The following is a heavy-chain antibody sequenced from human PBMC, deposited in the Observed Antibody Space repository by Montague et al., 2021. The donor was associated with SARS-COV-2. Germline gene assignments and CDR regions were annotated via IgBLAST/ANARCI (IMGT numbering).Heavy chain of an antibody. J-gene: IGHJ4*02. Sequence: SLRLSCAASGFTFSSFSMNWVRQAPGKRLEWVATITQDGSVKYNVDSVKGRFTISRDNAKKSLSLQMNSLRAEDTAVYYCARDRYYQYWSGYYPPDYWGQGTLVTVSS. CDR2: ITQDGSVK. V-gene: IGHV3-7*03. CDR1: GFTFSSFS. D-gene: IGHD3-3*01. CDR3: ARDRYYQYWSGYYPPDY.